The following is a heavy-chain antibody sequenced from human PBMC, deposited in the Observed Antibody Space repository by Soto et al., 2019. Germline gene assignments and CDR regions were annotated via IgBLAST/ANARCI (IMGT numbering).Heavy chain of an antibody. CDR3: SLDSHDLMAFDY. D-gene: IGHD2-2*03. V-gene: IGHV3-23*01. Sequence: GSLRLSCAASGFTFSSYAMSWVRQAPGKGLEWVSAISGSGGSTYYADSVKGRFTISRDNSKNTLYLQMNSLRAEDTAVYYCSLDSHDLMAFDYWGQGTLVTVSS. CDR2: ISGSGGST. CDR1: GFTFSSYA. J-gene: IGHJ4*02.